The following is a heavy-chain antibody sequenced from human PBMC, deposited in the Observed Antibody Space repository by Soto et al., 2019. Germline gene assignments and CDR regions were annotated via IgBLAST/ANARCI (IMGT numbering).Heavy chain of an antibody. J-gene: IGHJ4*02. Sequence: EVQLVESGGGLVQPGGSLRLSCAASGFTFSDHYMDWVRQAPGKGLEWVGRSRNKANSYSTEYAASVKGRFTISRDESKNSLYLQTNSLKTEDTAVYYCARFSGSYTSGLDYWGQGTLVTVSS. CDR2: SRNKANSYST. CDR3: ARFSGSYTSGLDY. CDR1: GFTFSDHY. V-gene: IGHV3-72*01. D-gene: IGHD1-26*01.